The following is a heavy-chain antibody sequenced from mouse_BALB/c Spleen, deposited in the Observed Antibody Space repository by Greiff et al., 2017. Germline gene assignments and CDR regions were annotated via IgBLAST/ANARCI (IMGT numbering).Heavy chain of an antibody. V-gene: IGHV1-7*01. CDR3: ARFEDPYYFDY. CDR1: GYTFTSYW. Sequence: QVQLQQSGAELAKPGASVKMSCKASGYTFTSYWMHWVKQRPGQGLEWIGYINPSTGYTEYNQKFKDKATLTADKSSSTAYMQLSSLTSEDSAVYYCARFEDPYYFDYWGQGTTLTVSS. J-gene: IGHJ2*01. CDR2: INPSTGYT.